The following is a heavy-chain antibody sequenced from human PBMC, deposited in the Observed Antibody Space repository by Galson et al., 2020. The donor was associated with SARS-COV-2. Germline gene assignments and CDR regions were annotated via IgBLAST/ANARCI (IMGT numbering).Heavy chain of an antibody. V-gene: IGHV4-31*03. D-gene: IGHD3-3*01. Sequence: SETLSLTCTVSGGSISSGGYYWSWIRQHPGKGPEWIGYIYYSGSTYYNPSLKSRVTISVDTSKNQFSLKLSSVTAADTAVYYCARAAPDRSTVFGKTALRHMDVWGKGTTVTVSS. CDR2: IYYSGST. CDR3: ARAAPDRSTVFGKTALRHMDV. J-gene: IGHJ6*03. CDR1: GGSISSGGYY.